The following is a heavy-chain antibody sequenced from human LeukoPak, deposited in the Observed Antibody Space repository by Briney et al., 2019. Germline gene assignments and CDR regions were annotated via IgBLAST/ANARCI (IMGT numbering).Heavy chain of an antibody. CDR2: ISYDGSNK. J-gene: IGHJ3*02. CDR1: GFTFSSYG. D-gene: IGHD1-26*01. CDR3: AKDRGGAKGDAFDI. Sequence: GGSLRLSCAASGFTFSSYGMPWVRQAPGKGLEWVAVISYDGSNKYYADSVKGRFTISRDNSKNTLYLQMNSLRAEDTAVYYCAKDRGGAKGDAFDIWGQGTMVTVSS. V-gene: IGHV3-30*18.